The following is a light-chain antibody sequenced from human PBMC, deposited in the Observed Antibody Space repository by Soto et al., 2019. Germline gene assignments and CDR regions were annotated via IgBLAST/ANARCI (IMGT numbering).Light chain of an antibody. CDR2: EVS. Sequence: QSVLTQSPSASGSPGQSVTISCTGTSSDVGGYNYVSWYQQHPGKAPKLMIYEVSKRPSGVPDRFSGSKSGNTASLTVSGLQAEDEADYYCSSYAGSKNVFGTGTKVTVL. CDR3: SSYAGSKNV. J-gene: IGLJ1*01. CDR1: SSDVGGYNY. V-gene: IGLV2-8*01.